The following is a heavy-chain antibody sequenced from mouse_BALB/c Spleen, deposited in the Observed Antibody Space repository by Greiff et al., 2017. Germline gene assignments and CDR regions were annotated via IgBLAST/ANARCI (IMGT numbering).Heavy chain of an antibody. CDR2: ISSGGST. D-gene: IGHD2-4*01. CDR3: ARGHYDYAY. CDR1: GFTFSSYA. V-gene: IGHV5-6-5*01. Sequence: DVMLVESGGGLVKPGGSLKLSCAASGFTFSSYAMSWVRQTPEKRLEWVASISSGGSTYYPDSVKGRFTISRDNARNILYLQMSSLRSEDTAMYYCARGHYDYAYWGQGTLVTVSA. J-gene: IGHJ3*01.